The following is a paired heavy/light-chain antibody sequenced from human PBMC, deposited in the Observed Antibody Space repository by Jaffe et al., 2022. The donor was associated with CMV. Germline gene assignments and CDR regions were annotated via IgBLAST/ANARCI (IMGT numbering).Light chain of an antibody. CDR1: SLRSYY. CDR3: NSRDSSGNHLGV. Sequence: SSELTQDPAVSVALGQTVRITCQGDSLRSYYASWYQQKPGQAPVLVIYGKNNRPSGIPDRFSGSSSGNTASLTITGAQAEDEADYYCNSRDSSGNHLGVFGGGTKLTVL. J-gene: IGLJ2*01. V-gene: IGLV3-19*01. CDR2: GKN.
Heavy chain of an antibody. J-gene: IGHJ4*02. CDR1: GASISSYY. CDR3: ARWAVRGVIHYFDY. Sequence: QVQLQESGPGLVKPSETLSLTCTVSGASISSYYWSWIRQPPGKGLEWIGFLYYSGNTNYNPSLKSRVTISVDTSKNQFSLKLSSVTAADTAVYYCARWAVRGVIHYFDYWGQGTLVTVSS. D-gene: IGHD3-10*01. CDR2: LYYSGNT. V-gene: IGHV4-59*08.